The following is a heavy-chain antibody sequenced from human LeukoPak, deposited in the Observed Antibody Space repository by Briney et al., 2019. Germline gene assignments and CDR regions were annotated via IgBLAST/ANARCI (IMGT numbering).Heavy chain of an antibody. CDR2: INPNSGGT. CDR3: ARGAHYHDSSEGFDY. Sequence: GASVKVSCKASGYTFTGYYMHWVRQAPGQGLEWMGWINPNSGGTIYAQKFQGRVTMTRDTSISTAYMELSRLRSDDTAVYYCARGAHYHDSSEGFDYWGQGTLVTVSS. CDR1: GYTFTGYY. D-gene: IGHD3-22*01. V-gene: IGHV1-2*02. J-gene: IGHJ4*02.